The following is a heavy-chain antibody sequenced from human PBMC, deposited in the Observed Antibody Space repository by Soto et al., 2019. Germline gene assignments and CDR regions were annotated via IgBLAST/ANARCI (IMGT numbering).Heavy chain of an antibody. Sequence: PSETLSLTCTVSGGSISSYYWSWIRQPPGKGLEWIGYIYYSGSTNYNPSLKSRVTISVDTSKNQFSLKLSSVTAADTAVYYCARGAGGYRYGVYGMDVWGQGTTVTVSS. CDR1: GGSISSYY. V-gene: IGHV4-59*01. CDR2: IYYSGST. D-gene: IGHD5-18*01. J-gene: IGHJ6*02. CDR3: ARGAGGYRYGVYGMDV.